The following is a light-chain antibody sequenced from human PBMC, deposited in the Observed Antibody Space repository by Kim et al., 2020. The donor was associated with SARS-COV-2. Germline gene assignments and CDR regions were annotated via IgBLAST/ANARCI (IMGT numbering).Light chain of an antibody. CDR3: SSYTGSNNYV. CDR2: EVS. Sequence: QSALTQPPSASGSPGQSVTISCTGTSSDVGGYNYVSWYQQHPGNAPKLMIYEVSKRPSGVPDRFSGSKSGNTASLTVSGLQAEDEADYYCSSYTGSNNYVFGTGTKVTVL. CDR1: SSDVGGYNY. J-gene: IGLJ1*01. V-gene: IGLV2-8*01.